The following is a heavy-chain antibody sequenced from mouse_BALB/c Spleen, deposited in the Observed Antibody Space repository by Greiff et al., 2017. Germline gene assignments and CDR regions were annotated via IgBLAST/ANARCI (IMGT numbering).Heavy chain of an antibody. CDR3: AREGYGAYDYFDY. V-gene: IGHV5-17*02. D-gene: IGHD2-13*01. CDR2: ISSGSSTI. Sequence: EVKLVESGGGLVQPGGSRKLSCAASGFTFSSFGMHWVRQAPEKGLEWVAYISSGSSTIYYADTVKGRFTISRDNPKNTLFLQMTSLRSEDTAMYYCAREGYGAYDYFDYWGQGTPLTVSS. J-gene: IGHJ2*01. CDR1: GFTFSSFG.